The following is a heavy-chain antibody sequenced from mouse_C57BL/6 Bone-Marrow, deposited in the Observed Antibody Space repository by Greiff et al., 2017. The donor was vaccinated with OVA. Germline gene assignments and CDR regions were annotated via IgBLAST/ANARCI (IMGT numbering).Heavy chain of an antibody. J-gene: IGHJ2*01. Sequence: QVQLQQPGAELVMPGASVKLSCKASGYTFTSYWMHWVKQRPGQGLEWIGEIDPSDSYTNYNQKFKGKSTLTVDKSSSTAYMQLSSLTSKDSAVYFYDREGLLTLCYFDYWGQGTTLTVSS. CDR3: DREGLLTLCYFDY. D-gene: IGHD2-3*01. V-gene: IGHV1-69*01. CDR1: GYTFTSYW. CDR2: IDPSDSYT.